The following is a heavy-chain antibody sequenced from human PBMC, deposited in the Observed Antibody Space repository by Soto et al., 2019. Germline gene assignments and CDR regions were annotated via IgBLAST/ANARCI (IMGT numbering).Heavy chain of an antibody. CDR3: ASSPAYGSSWYGLPPDLSHGMGV. Sequence: ASVKVSCKASGYTFTSYYIHWVRQAPGQGLEWMGIINPRGGITTYAQKFQGRLTMTGDTSTSTVYMELSSLTSEDTAMYHCASSPAYGSSWYGLPPDLSHGMGVWGQGITVTVSS. D-gene: IGHD6-13*01. V-gene: IGHV1-46*01. CDR2: INPRGGIT. CDR1: GYTFTSYY. J-gene: IGHJ6*02.